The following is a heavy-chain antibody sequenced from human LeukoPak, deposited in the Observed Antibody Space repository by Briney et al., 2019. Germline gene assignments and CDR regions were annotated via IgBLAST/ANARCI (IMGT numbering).Heavy chain of an antibody. V-gene: IGHV3-66*01. J-gene: IGHJ4*02. CDR3: ARDLYRIVVVPHYFDY. Sequence: PGGSLRLSCAASGFTVSSNYMSWVRQAPGKGLEWVSVIYSGGSTYYADSVKGRFTISRDNSKNSLYLQMNSLRAEDTAMYYCARDLYRIVVVPHYFDYWGQGTLVTVSS. CDR2: IYSGGST. D-gene: IGHD3-22*01. CDR1: GFTVSSNY.